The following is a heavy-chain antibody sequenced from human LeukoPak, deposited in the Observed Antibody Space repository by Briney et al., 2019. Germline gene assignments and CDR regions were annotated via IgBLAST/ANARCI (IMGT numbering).Heavy chain of an antibody. CDR1: GFTFTDYY. D-gene: IGHD6-13*01. V-gene: IGHV3-11*04. J-gene: IGHJ4*02. Sequence: GGSLRLSCAASGFTFTDYYMSWIRQAPGKGLEWVSYISNSGSTTNYADSVKGRFTISRDNAKNPLYLQMNSLRAEDTAVYYCARVGSIAAAGTVDYWGQGTLVTVSS. CDR3: ARVGSIAAAGTVDY. CDR2: ISNSGSTT.